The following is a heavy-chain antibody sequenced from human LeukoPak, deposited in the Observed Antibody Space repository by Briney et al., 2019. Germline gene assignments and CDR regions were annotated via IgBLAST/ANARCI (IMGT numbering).Heavy chain of an antibody. CDR3: ARSVGATWAFDI. J-gene: IGHJ3*02. CDR1: GYTFTGYY. Sequence: ASVTVSCKASGYTFTGYYMHWVRQAPGQGLEWMGWINPNSGGTNYAQKFQGRVTMTRDTSISTAYMELSRLRSDDTAVYYCARSVGATWAFDIWGQGTMVTVSS. CDR2: INPNSGGT. V-gene: IGHV1-2*02. D-gene: IGHD1-26*01.